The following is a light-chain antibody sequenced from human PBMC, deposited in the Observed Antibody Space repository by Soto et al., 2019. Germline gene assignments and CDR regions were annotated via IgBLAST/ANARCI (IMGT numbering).Light chain of an antibody. J-gene: IGKJ4*01. Sequence: EIVMTQSPATLSVSPGERVTLSCRASQDIRSSLAWYQQKPGQAPRLLIYGASIRATGVPATFSGSGSGTEFTLSISSLQSEHLGVYYCQQDSSWPLTFGGGPKVDIK. CDR1: QDIRSS. V-gene: IGKV3-15*01. CDR2: GAS. CDR3: QQDSSWPLT.